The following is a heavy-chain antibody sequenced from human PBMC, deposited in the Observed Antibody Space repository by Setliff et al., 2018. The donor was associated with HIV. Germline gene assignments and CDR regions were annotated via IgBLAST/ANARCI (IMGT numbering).Heavy chain of an antibody. CDR3: AREKGNTPAAYYLDY. V-gene: IGHV3-64*04. J-gene: IGHJ4*02. Sequence: HPGGSLRLSCSASGFTSSSFAMHWFRQAPGKGLEYVSGISYNEIHTYYAGSVRGRFTISRDNSKNTMYLQMSSLRGDDTAVYYCAREKGNTPAAYYLDYWGQGTLVTVSS. CDR2: ISYNEIHT. D-gene: IGHD3-10*01. CDR1: GFTSSSFA.